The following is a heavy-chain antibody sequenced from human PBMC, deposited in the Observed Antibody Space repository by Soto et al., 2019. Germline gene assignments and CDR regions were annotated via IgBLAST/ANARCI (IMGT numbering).Heavy chain of an antibody. J-gene: IGHJ3*02. CDR1: GFTFSSYG. V-gene: IGHV3-33*01. CDR2: IWYDGSNK. D-gene: IGHD6-19*01. CDR3: ARDRREWLAKIGAAFDI. Sequence: GGSLRLSCAASGFTFSSYGMHWVRQAPGKGLEWVAVIWYDGSNKYYADSVKGRFTISRDNSKNTLYLQMNSLRAEDTAVYYCARDRREWLAKIGAAFDIWGQGTMVTVS.